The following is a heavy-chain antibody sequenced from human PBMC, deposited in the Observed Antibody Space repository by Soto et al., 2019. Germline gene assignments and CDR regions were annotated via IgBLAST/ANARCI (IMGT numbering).Heavy chain of an antibody. D-gene: IGHD3-22*01. CDR2: IYSGGST. Sequence: GGSLRLSCAASGFTVSSNYMSWVRQAPGKGLEWVSVIYSGGSTYYADSVKGRFTISRDNSKNTLYLQMNSLRAEDTAVYYCATGSSGYYYFDYWGQGTLVNVSS. V-gene: IGHV3-53*01. J-gene: IGHJ4*02. CDR1: GFTVSSNY. CDR3: ATGSSGYYYFDY.